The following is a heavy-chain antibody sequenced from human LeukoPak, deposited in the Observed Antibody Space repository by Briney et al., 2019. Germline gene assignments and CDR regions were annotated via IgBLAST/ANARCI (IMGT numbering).Heavy chain of an antibody. V-gene: IGHV4-59*08. D-gene: IGHD6-19*01. Sequence: PSETLSLTCTVSGGSISSYYWSWIRQPPGKGLEWIGYIYYSGSTNYNPSLKSRVTISVDTSENQFSLKLSSVTAADTAVYHCARSASSGSNGFQHWGQGTLVTVSS. CDR2: IYYSGST. CDR1: GGSISSYY. CDR3: ARSASSGSNGFQH. J-gene: IGHJ1*01.